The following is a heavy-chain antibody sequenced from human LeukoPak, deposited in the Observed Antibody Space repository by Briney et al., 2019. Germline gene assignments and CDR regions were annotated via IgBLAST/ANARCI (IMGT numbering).Heavy chain of an antibody. J-gene: IGHJ5*02. CDR3: ASVLRFLEWLLPEFDP. Sequence: GGSLRLSCAASGFTFSSYAMHWVRQAPGKGLEWVAVISYDGSNKYYADSVKGRFTISRDNSKNTLYLQMNSLRAEDTAVYYCASVLRFLEWLLPEFDPWGQGTLVTVSS. CDR1: GFTFSSYA. D-gene: IGHD3-3*01. V-gene: IGHV3-30*01. CDR2: ISYDGSNK.